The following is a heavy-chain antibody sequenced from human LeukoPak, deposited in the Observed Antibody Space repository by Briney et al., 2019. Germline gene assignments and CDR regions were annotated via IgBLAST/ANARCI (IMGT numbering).Heavy chain of an antibody. Sequence: ASVKVSCKTSGYTFSGYGISWVRQAPGQGLEWMGWITGNNGNTNYAPNLQGRITMTTDTSTNTAYMELTSLKSDDTAVYYCARDQRNSGSYRFEYWGQGTLVTVSS. CDR1: GYTFSGYG. J-gene: IGHJ4*02. V-gene: IGHV1-18*01. CDR2: ITGNNGNT. D-gene: IGHD1-26*01. CDR3: ARDQRNSGSYRFEY.